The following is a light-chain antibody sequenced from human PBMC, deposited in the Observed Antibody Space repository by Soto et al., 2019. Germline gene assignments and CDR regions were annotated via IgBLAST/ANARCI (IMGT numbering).Light chain of an antibody. CDR2: AAS. Sequence: ETVLTQSPSILSLSPGDRATLSCRASQNVRSSYLAWYQQKPGQAPLLLIYAASTRVTGIADRFSGSGSGTDFTLTISRLEAEDFAVYHCQQYGDSITFGGGTKVEIK. V-gene: IGKV3-20*01. CDR3: QQYGDSIT. J-gene: IGKJ4*01. CDR1: QNVRSSY.